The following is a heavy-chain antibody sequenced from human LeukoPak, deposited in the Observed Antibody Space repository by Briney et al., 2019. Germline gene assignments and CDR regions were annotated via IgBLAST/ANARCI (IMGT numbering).Heavy chain of an antibody. D-gene: IGHD3-16*01. CDR3: ARDQGGAAHFAC. Sequence: SVKVSCKASGGTFSSYAISWVRQAPGQGLEWMGRIIPIFGPANYAQKFQGRVTITTDESTSTAYMDLSSLRSEDTAVYYCARDQGGAAHFACWGQGTLVTVSS. CDR2: IIPIFGPA. V-gene: IGHV1-69*05. CDR1: GGTFSSYA. J-gene: IGHJ4*02.